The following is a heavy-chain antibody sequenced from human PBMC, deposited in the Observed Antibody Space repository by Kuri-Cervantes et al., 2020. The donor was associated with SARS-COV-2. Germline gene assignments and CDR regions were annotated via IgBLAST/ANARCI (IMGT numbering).Heavy chain of an antibody. CDR1: GDSITNYY. CDR3: AREGPYGSGSYFDY. CDR2: VYYTGST. V-gene: IGHV4-59*01. Sequence: GSLRLSCTVSGDSITNYYWSWIRQPPGKGLKWIGYVYYTGSTNYKPSLESRVTMSVDTSKNQFSLKLNSVTVADTAVYYCAREGPYGSGSYFDYWGQGTLVTVSS. D-gene: IGHD3-10*01. J-gene: IGHJ4*02.